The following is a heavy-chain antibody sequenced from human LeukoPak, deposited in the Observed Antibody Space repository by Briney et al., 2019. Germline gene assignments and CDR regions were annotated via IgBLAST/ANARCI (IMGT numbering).Heavy chain of an antibody. V-gene: IGHV3-30-3*01. CDR1: GFTFSSYA. D-gene: IGHD1-20*01. CDR2: ISYDGSNK. Sequence: GGSLRLSCAASGFTFSSYAMYWVRQAPGKGLEWVAVISYDGSNKYYADSVKGRFTISRDNSKNTLYLQMNSLRAEDTAVYYCAKEESITGAYLYWGQGTLVTVSS. CDR3: AKEESITGAYLY. J-gene: IGHJ4*02.